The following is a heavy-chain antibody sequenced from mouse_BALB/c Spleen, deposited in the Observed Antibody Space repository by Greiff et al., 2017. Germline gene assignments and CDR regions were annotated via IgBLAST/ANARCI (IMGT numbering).Heavy chain of an antibody. CDR1: GFNIKDYY. V-gene: IGHV14-1*02. D-gene: IGHD1-1*01. J-gene: IGHJ2*01. Sequence: VQLQQSGAELVRPGALVKLSCKASGFNIKDYYMHWVKQRPEQGLEWIGWIDPENGNTIYDPKFQGKASITADTSSNTAYLQLSSLTSEDTAVYYCARSSYYYGSSPYYFDYWGQGTTLTVSS. CDR3: ARSSYYYGSSPYYFDY. CDR2: IDPENGNT.